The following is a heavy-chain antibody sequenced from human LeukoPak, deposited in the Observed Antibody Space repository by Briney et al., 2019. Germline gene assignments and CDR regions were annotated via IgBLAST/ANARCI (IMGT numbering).Heavy chain of an antibody. CDR2: ISYDGSNK. D-gene: IGHD3-16*01. Sequence: GGSLRLSCAASGFTFSNYGIHWVRQAPGKGLEWVAVISYDGSNKYYTDSVKGRFTISRDDSKSILYLQMNGLRSEDTAVYYCVKDFGRVRGTPESWGRGTLVTVSS. V-gene: IGHV3-30*18. CDR1: GFTFSNYG. CDR3: VKDFGRVRGTPES. J-gene: IGHJ5*02.